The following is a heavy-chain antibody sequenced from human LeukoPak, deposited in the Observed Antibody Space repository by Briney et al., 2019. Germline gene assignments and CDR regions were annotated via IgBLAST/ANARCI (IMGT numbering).Heavy chain of an antibody. V-gene: IGHV5-51*07. CDR3: ARIVVVTSIYWYFDL. D-gene: IGHD2-21*02. Sequence: GESLKISCKASGYGFTSYWIGWVHQMPGKGLEWMGIIHPGDSDTRYSPSFQGQVTISVDKSITTAYLQWSSLKASDTAMYYCARIVVVTSIYWYFDLWGRGTLVRVSS. J-gene: IGHJ2*01. CDR1: GYGFTSYW. CDR2: IHPGDSDT.